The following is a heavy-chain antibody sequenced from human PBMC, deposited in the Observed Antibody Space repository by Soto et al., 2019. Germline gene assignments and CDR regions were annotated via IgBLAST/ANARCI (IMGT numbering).Heavy chain of an antibody. Sequence: SELMSLTCTVSDSSISIGDYCWSCIRQPPGKGMEWIGYIYYSGSTYYNPSLKSRVTISVDTSKNQFSLKLSSVTAADTAVYYCARVVYSSSKRFLARWFDPWGQGTLVTVSS. J-gene: IGHJ5*02. D-gene: IGHD6-6*01. V-gene: IGHV4-30-4*01. CDR1: DSSISIGDYC. CDR2: IYYSGST. CDR3: ARVVYSSSKRFLARWFDP.